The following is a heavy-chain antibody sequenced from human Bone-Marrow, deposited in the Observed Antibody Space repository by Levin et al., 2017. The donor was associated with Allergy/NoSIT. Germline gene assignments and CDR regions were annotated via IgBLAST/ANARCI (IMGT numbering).Heavy chain of an antibody. CDR2: IKQHGSEK. D-gene: IGHD3/OR15-3a*01. Sequence: GESLKISCAASGFTFSSYWMSWVRQAPGRGLEWVANIKQHGSEKYYVDSVKGRFTISRDDAKNSLYLQMNSLRAEDTAVYYCVRDLDRYYFDYWGQGTLVTVSS. J-gene: IGHJ4*02. CDR3: VRDLDRYYFDY. CDR1: GFTFSSYW. V-gene: IGHV3-7*04.